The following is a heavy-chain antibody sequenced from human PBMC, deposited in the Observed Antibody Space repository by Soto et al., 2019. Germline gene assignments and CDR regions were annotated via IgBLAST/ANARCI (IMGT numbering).Heavy chain of an antibody. V-gene: IGHV2-26*01. CDR1: GFSLSNARMG. CDR3: ARINYYDSSAYYYFDY. D-gene: IGHD3-22*01. CDR2: IFSNDEN. Sequence: SGPTLVNPTETLTLTCTVSGFSLSNARMGVSWNRQPPGKALEWLAHIFSNDENIYSTSLKSRLTISKDTSKSQVVLTMTNMDPVDTATYFCARINYYDSSAYYYFDYWGQGTLVTVSS. J-gene: IGHJ4*02.